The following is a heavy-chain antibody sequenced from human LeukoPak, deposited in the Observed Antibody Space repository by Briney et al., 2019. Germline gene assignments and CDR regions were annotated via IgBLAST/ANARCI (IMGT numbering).Heavy chain of an antibody. CDR3: ARGFWSGYWSYFDY. CDR2: IIPIFGTA. J-gene: IGHJ4*02. Sequence: SVKVSCKASGGTFISYAISWVRQAPGQGLEWIGGIIPIFGTANYAQKFQGRVTITADESTSTAYMELSSLRSEDTAVYYCARGFWSGYWSYFDYWGQGTLVTVSS. V-gene: IGHV1-69*01. D-gene: IGHD3-3*01. CDR1: GGTFISYA.